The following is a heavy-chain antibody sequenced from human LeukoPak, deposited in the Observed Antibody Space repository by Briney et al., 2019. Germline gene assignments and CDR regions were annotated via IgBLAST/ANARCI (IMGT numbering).Heavy chain of an antibody. Sequence: PGGSLRLSCGASGFTFSSYWMHWVRQAPGKGLEWVSVIYSGGSTNHADSEKGRFTISRDSSKNTLYLQMSSLRAEDTAVYYCARDGYCNGGSCYSDYWGQGTLVTVSS. D-gene: IGHD2-15*01. V-gene: IGHV3-66*01. CDR1: GFTFSSYW. CDR2: IYSGGST. CDR3: ARDGYCNGGSCYSDY. J-gene: IGHJ4*02.